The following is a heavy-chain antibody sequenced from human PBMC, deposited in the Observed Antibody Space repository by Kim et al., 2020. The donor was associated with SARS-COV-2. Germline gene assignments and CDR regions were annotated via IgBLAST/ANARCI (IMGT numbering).Heavy chain of an antibody. V-gene: IGHV4-39*01. CDR2: IHYSGNT. D-gene: IGHD3-10*01. Sequence: SETLSLTCTVSGGSIISESFYWGWLRQPPGKGLEWIGSIHYSGNTYYKPSLNSRATIPVDTSKNQFSVTPNSVTAGDTAVYYCATHVATGTGRGYCDSWGPRTLHAVSS. J-gene: IGHJ4*02. CDR3: ATHVATGTGRGYCDS. CDR1: GGSIISESFY.